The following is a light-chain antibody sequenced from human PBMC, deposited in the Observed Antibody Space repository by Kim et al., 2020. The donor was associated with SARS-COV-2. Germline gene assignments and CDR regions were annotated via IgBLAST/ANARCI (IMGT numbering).Light chain of an antibody. V-gene: IGLV10-54*01. J-gene: IGLJ2*01. CDR1: GTNVGNQG. CDR2: KNN. Sequence: TATRTCAGDGTNVGNQGAAWLQRYPGHPPKLLPYKNNDRPSGISERFSASRSGNIASLTISGLQPEDEADYYCSAWDIRLIRVVLGGGTQLTVL. CDR3: SAWDIRLIRVV.